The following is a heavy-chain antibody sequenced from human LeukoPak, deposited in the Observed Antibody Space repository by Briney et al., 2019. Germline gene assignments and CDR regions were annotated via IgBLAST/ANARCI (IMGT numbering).Heavy chain of an antibody. V-gene: IGHV1-69*04. Sequence: SVKVSCKASGGTFSSYAISWVRQAPGQGLEWMGRIIPILGIANYAQKFQGRVTITADKSTSTAYMELGSLRSEDTAVYYCARDVSLYYYDSRYYYGMDVRGQGTTVTVSS. CDR3: ARDVSLYYYDSRYYYGMDV. CDR2: IIPILGIA. J-gene: IGHJ6*02. CDR1: GGTFSSYA. D-gene: IGHD3-22*01.